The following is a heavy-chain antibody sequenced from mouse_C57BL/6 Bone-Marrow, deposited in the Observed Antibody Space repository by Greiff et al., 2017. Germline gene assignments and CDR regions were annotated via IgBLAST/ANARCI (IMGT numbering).Heavy chain of an antibody. J-gene: IGHJ2*01. V-gene: IGHV14-4*01. CDR3: TRYYYGTVYYFDY. Sequence: EVQLQESGAELVRPGASVKLSCTASGFNIKDDYMHWVKQRPEQGLEWIGWIDPENGDTEYASKFQGKATITADTSSNTAYLQLSSRTSEDTAVYYCTRYYYGTVYYFDYWGQGTTLTVSS. CDR2: IDPENGDT. CDR1: GFNIKDDY. D-gene: IGHD1-1*01.